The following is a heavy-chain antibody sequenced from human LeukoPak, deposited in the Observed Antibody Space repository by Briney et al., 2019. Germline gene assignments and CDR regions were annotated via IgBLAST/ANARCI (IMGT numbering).Heavy chain of an antibody. CDR3: ARDSPLGTAMPKIFDY. D-gene: IGHD5-18*01. J-gene: IGHJ4*02. V-gene: IGHV1-18*01. CDR1: GYTFTSYG. CDR2: ISAYNGNT. Sequence: ASVKVSCKASGYTFTSYGISWVRRAPGQGLEWMGWISAYNGNTNYAQKLQGRVTMTTDTSTSTAYMELRSLRSDDTAVYYCARDSPLGTAMPKIFDYWGQGTLVTVSS.